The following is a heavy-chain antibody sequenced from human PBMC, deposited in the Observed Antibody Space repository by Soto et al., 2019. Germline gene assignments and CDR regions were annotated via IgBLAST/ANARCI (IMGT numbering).Heavy chain of an antibody. J-gene: IGHJ4*02. CDR1: GFTFSSYG. Sequence: QVQLVESGGGVVQPGRSLRLSCAASGFTFSSYGMHWVRQARGKGLEWVAVISYDGSNKYYADSVKGRFTISRDNSKNTLYLQMNSLRAEDTAVYYCARSPYSVSYLAYFDYWGQGTLVTVSS. CDR3: ARSPYSVSYLAYFDY. D-gene: IGHD1-26*01. CDR2: ISYDGSNK. V-gene: IGHV3-30*03.